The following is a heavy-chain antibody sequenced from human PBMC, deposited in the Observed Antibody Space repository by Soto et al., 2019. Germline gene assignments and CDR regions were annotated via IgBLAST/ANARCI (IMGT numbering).Heavy chain of an antibody. J-gene: IGHJ4*02. V-gene: IGHV4-38-2*01. Sequence: PSETLSLTCAVSGYSISSGYYWGWIRQPPGKGLEWIGSIYHSGSTYYNPSLKSRVIISVDTSKNQFSLKLSSVTAADTAVYYCARVNYGSGSYYSWYFDYWGQGTQVTVSS. CDR3: ARVNYGSGSYYSWYFDY. CDR1: GYSISSGYY. CDR2: IYHSGST. D-gene: IGHD3-10*01.